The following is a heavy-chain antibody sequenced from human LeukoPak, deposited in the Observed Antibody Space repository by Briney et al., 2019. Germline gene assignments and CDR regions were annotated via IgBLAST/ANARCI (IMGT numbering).Heavy chain of an antibody. CDR2: IYTSGST. J-gene: IGHJ5*02. CDR1: GGSISSGSYY. Sequence: SETLSLTCTVSGGSISSGSYYWNWIRQPAGKGLEWIGRIYTSGSTNYNPSLKSRVTVSVDTSKNQFSLKLSSVTAADTAVYYCAREGLNMVRGVIPKEAWGWFDPWGQGTLVTVSS. V-gene: IGHV4-61*02. CDR3: AREGLNMVRGVIPKEAWGWFDP. D-gene: IGHD3-10*01.